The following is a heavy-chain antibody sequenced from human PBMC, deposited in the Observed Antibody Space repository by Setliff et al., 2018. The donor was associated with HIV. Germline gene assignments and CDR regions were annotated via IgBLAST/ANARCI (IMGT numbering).Heavy chain of an antibody. V-gene: IGHV4-39*07. CDR1: GGSFSSSSYY. CDR2: INYSGST. J-gene: IGHJ6*03. Sequence: SETLSLTCIVSGGSFSSSSYYWTWIRQPPEKGLEWIGKINYSGSTDYNSSLRSRVTISVDTSKNQISLKLTSVTAADTAVYYCAGGEVRSRYVSSRAPFYHYYYYMDVWGKGTTVTVS. D-gene: IGHD6-13*01. CDR3: AGGEVRSRYVSSRAPFYHYYYYMDV.